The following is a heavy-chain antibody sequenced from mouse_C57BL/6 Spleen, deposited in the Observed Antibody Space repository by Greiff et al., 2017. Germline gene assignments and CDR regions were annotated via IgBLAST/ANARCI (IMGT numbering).Heavy chain of an antibody. Sequence: QVQLQQPGAELVKPGASVKMSCKASGYTFTSYWITWVKQRPGQGLEWIGDIYPGSGSTNYNGKFKSKATLTVDTSSSTAYMQLSSLTSVDSAVYYCARWITTVVGYWGQGTTLTVSS. V-gene: IGHV1-55*01. J-gene: IGHJ2*01. CDR3: ARWITTVVGY. CDR2: IYPGSGST. D-gene: IGHD1-1*01. CDR1: GYTFTSYW.